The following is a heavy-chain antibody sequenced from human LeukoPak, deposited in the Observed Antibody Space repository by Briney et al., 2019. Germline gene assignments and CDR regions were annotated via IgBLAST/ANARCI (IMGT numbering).Heavy chain of an antibody. CDR2: ITGSGGST. Sequence: HPGGSLRLSCAASGFTLSNYGLSWVRQAPGKGLEWVSGITGSGGSTYYADSVKGRFTISRDNSKNTLYLPMNSLRAEDTAIYYCARDERLLSFLKWGQGTLVTVSS. V-gene: IGHV3-23*01. D-gene: IGHD3-3*01. CDR1: GFTLSNYG. CDR3: ARDERLLSFLK. J-gene: IGHJ4*02.